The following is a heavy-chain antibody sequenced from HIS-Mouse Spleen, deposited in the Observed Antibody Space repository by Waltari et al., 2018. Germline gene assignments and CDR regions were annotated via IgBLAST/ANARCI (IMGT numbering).Heavy chain of an antibody. Sequence: QLQLQESGPGLVKPSETLSLTCTVSGGSIRSSSYYWGWIRQPPGKGLAWIGSIEYSGRSDDNPSSKGRVTIAVDTSKNQFSLKLSSLTAADTAVYYCAREIPYSSSWYDWYFDLWGRGTLVTVSS. D-gene: IGHD6-13*01. CDR3: AREIPYSSSWYDWYFDL. CDR2: IEYSGRS. V-gene: IGHV4-39*07. CDR1: GGSIRSSSYY. J-gene: IGHJ2*01.